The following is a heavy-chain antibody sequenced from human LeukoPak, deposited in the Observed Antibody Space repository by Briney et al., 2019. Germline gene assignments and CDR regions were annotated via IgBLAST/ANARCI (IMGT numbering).Heavy chain of an antibody. CDR3: ASYYDSSGYIDY. Sequence: PSETLSLTCNVSGDSISSYYWSWIRQPPGKGLEWIGYIHYSGNTNYSPSLKSRVTISVDTSKNQFSLKLSSVTAADTAVYYCASYYDSSGYIDYWGQGTLVTVSS. J-gene: IGHJ4*02. V-gene: IGHV4-59*01. CDR1: GDSISSYY. D-gene: IGHD3-22*01. CDR2: IHYSGNT.